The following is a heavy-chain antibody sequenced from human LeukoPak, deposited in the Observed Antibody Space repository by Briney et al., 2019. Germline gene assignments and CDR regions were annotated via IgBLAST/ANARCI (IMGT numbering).Heavy chain of an antibody. CDR1: GFTFSNYA. D-gene: IGHD2-8*01. Sequence: PGASLRLSCAASGFTFSNYAMSWVRQAPGKGLEWVSAITGSGGNTYYADSVKGRFTISRDNSKNTLYLQMNSPRAEDTAVYYCARDRGTNGVCCSVYYYHGMDVWGQGTTVTVSS. CDR3: ARDRGTNGVCCSVYYYHGMDV. V-gene: IGHV3-23*01. CDR2: ITGSGGNT. J-gene: IGHJ6*02.